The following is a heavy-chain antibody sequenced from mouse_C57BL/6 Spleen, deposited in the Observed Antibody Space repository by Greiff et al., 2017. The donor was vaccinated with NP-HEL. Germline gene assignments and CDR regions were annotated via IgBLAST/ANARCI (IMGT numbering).Heavy chain of an antibody. V-gene: IGHV1-80*01. J-gene: IGHJ3*01. Sequence: VQLQQSGAELVKPGASVKISCKASGYAFSSYWMNWVKQRPGKGLEWIGQIYPGDGDTNYNGKFKGKATLTADKSSSTAYMQLSSLTSEDSAVYCCARSRDYGNYGFAYWGQGTLVTVSA. CDR2: IYPGDGDT. CDR3: ARSRDYGNYGFAY. CDR1: GYAFSSYW. D-gene: IGHD2-1*01.